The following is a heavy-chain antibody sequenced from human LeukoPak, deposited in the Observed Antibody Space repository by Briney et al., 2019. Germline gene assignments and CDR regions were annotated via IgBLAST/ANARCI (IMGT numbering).Heavy chain of an antibody. CDR3: ARHSGAMVRGAVDY. Sequence: SETLSLTCTVSGGSISSSSYYWGWIRQPPGKGLEWIGSIYYSGSTYYNPSLKSRFTISVDTSKNQFSLKLSSVTAADTAVYYCARHSGAMVRGAVDYWGQGTLVTVSS. D-gene: IGHD3-10*01. J-gene: IGHJ4*02. CDR2: IYYSGST. V-gene: IGHV4-39*01. CDR1: GGSISSSSYY.